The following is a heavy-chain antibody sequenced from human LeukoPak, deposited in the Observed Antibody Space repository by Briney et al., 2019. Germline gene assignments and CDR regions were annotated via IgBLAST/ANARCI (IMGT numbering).Heavy chain of an antibody. D-gene: IGHD3-16*02. CDR3: AVLDYDYVWGSYRYPTAEDFDY. J-gene: IGHJ4*02. Sequence: ASVKVSFKASFYTFTNYGISWVRQAPGQGLDWVGWIGAYNGNTHYAQKLQGRDTMTTDTSTSTAYMELRSLRSDDTAVYSCAVLDYDYVWGSYRYPTAEDFDYWGQGTLVTVSS. V-gene: IGHV1-18*01. CDR2: IGAYNGNT. CDR1: FYTFTNYG.